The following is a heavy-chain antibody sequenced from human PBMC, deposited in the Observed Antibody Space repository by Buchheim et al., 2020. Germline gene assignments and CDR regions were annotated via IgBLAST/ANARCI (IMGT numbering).Heavy chain of an antibody. CDR3: ARGGRADY. V-gene: IGHV3-7*03. D-gene: IGHD1-26*01. CDR1: GFSLSPYW. Sequence: EVQLVESGGGLVQPGGSLRLSCVASGFSLSPYWMSWVRQTPGKGLHWVANINPDGGAKNYVDSVKGRFTISRDNAKNSLYLEMNNLRVEDSAIYHCARGGRADYWGQGTL. J-gene: IGHJ4*02. CDR2: INPDGGAK.